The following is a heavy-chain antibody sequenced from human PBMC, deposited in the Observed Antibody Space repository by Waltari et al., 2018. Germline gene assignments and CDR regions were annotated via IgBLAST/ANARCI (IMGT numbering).Heavy chain of an antibody. CDR3: ARGPVDGTKRGAFDI. D-gene: IGHD1-1*01. CDR1: GFIFGSNG. J-gene: IGHJ3*02. CDR2: VSYDGSET. V-gene: IGHV3-30*03. Sequence: QVQLVESGGTVVRPGKSLRLSCVGSGFIFGSNGMHWVRQAPGKGLEWVARVSYDGSETYYGDSVKGRFTISRDNSNNTLHLQMTSLRDEDTAIFYCARGPVDGTKRGAFDIWGQGTMVTVSS.